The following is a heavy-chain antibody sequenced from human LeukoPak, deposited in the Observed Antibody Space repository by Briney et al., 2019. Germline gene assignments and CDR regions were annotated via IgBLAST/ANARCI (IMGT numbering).Heavy chain of an antibody. J-gene: IGHJ4*02. CDR3: AKDMRVLWFGEPPGN. V-gene: IGHV3-66*01. CDR1: GFTVSSNY. Sequence: GGSLRLSCAASGFTVSSNYMSWVRQAPGKGLEWVSVIYSGGSTYYADSVKGRFTISRDNSKNTLYLQMNSLRAEDTAVFYCAKDMRVLWFGEPPGNWGQGTLVTVSS. D-gene: IGHD3-10*01. CDR2: IYSGGST.